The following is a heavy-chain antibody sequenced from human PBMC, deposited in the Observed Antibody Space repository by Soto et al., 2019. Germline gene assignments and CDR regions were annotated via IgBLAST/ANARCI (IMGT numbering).Heavy chain of an antibody. CDR2: VTHSGVT. CDR1: GGSMTSYY. D-gene: IGHD5-12*01. Sequence: QVQLQESGPGLVKPSETLSLTCNVSGGSMTSYYWTWIRQSPVKGLELIGSVTHSGVTNYNPSLKSRVAISADTSKYQFSLKLRSVTAADTAIYYSARAFHKWIVGCFEIGGQGTMVTVSS. V-gene: IGHV4-59*01. CDR3: ARAFHKWIVGCFEI. J-gene: IGHJ3*02.